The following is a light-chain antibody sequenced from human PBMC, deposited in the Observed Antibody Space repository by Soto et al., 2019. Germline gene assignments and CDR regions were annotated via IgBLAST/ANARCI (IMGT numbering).Light chain of an antibody. Sequence: QSVLTQPPSASGSPGQSVTISCTGTKNDIGVYDFVSWYQHHPGKAPRLIIYEVVQRPSGVPDRFSGSKSGTSASLAISGLRSEDEADSYCAAWDDSLSSPVFGGGTKLTVL. CDR1: KNDIGVYDF. CDR3: AAWDDSLSSPV. CDR2: EVV. V-gene: IGLV2-8*01. J-gene: IGLJ3*02.